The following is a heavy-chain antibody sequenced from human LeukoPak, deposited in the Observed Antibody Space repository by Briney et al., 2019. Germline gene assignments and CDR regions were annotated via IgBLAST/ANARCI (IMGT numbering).Heavy chain of an antibody. V-gene: IGHV1-2*02. J-gene: IGHJ6*02. D-gene: IGHD2-2*01. CDR2: INPNSGGA. CDR3: ARDHCTSSGCYEYYYYGMDV. Sequence: ASVKVSCKASGYTFTDNYIQWVRQAPGQGLEWMGWINPNSGGANSAQKFQGRVTMTRDTSVSTAYMELSRLRSDDTAVYYCARDHCTSSGCYEYYYYGMDVWGQGTTVTVSS. CDR1: GYTFTDNY.